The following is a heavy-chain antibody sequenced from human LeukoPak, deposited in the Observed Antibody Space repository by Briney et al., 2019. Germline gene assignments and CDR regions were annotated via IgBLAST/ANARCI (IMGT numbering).Heavy chain of an antibody. J-gene: IGHJ4*02. CDR2: INPNSGGT. V-gene: IGHV1-2*02. D-gene: IGHD3-22*01. CDR3: ARDRVDTMMIGGSVY. CDR1: GYTFTGYY. Sequence: ASVKVSCKASGYTFTGYYMHWVRQAPGQGLEWMGWINPNSGGTNYAQKFQGRATMTRDTSISTAYMELSRLRSDDTAVYYCARDRVDTMMIGGSVYWGQGTLVTVSS.